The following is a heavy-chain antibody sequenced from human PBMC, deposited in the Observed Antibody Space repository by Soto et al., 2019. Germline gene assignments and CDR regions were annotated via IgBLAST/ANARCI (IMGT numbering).Heavy chain of an antibody. V-gene: IGHV4-4*02. CDR1: GGSISSSNW. Sequence: SETLSLTCAVSGGSISSSNWWSWVRQPPGKGLEWIGEIYHSGSTNYNPSLKSRVTISVDKSKNQFSLKLSSVTAADTAVYYCARTLLIVYTIIPDDFDLWGRGTMVTVSS. CDR2: IYHSGST. D-gene: IGHD3-16*02. CDR3: ARTLLIVYTIIPDDFDL. J-gene: IGHJ4*02.